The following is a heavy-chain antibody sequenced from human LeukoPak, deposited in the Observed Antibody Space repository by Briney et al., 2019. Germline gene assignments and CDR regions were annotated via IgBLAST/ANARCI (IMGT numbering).Heavy chain of an antibody. Sequence: SETLSLTCTVSGGSISSYYWSWIRQPPGKGLEWIGYIYYSGSTNYNPSLKSRVTISVDTSKNQFSLKLSSVTAADTAVYYCARSSVAGTPNWFDPWGQGTLVTVSS. CDR1: GGSISSYY. CDR3: ARSSVAGTPNWFDP. CDR2: IYYSGST. J-gene: IGHJ5*02. D-gene: IGHD6-19*01. V-gene: IGHV4-59*01.